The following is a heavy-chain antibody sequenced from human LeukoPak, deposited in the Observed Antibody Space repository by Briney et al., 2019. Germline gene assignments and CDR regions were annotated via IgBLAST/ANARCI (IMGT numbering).Heavy chain of an antibody. V-gene: IGHV1-18*01. CDR1: GGTITSYT. CDR3: ARVQLERFGEPFDY. D-gene: IGHD1-1*01. Sequence: ASVKVSCKASGGTITSYTISWVRQAPGQGLEWMGWISSYNGNTKYAEKLQGRVTMTTDTSTSTAYMELRSLRSDDTAVYYCARVQLERFGEPFDYWGQGTLVTVSS. J-gene: IGHJ4*02. CDR2: ISSYNGNT.